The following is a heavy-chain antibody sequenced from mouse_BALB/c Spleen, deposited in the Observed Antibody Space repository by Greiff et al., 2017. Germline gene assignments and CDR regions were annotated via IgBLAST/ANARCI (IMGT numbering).Heavy chain of an antibody. CDR1: GYSITSDYA. CDR2: ISYSGST. J-gene: IGHJ2*01. Sequence: EVQLQQSGPGLVKPSQSLSLTCTVTGYSITSDYAWNWIRQFPGNQLEWMGYISYSGSTSYNPSRKSRISITRDTSKNQFFLQLNSVTTEDTATYYCVRGLSCDYWGQGTTRTVSS. CDR3: VRGLSCDY. V-gene: IGHV3-2*02.